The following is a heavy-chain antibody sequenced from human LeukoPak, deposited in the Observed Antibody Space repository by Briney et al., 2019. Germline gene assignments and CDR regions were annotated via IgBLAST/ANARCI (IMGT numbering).Heavy chain of an antibody. CDR2: IYYSGRP. D-gene: IGHD5-24*01. Sequence: PSETLSLTCSVSGGPIGGSGLHWDWIRQPPGKGLEWIGTIYYSGRPHYNPSLKSRVTISVDTSNNQFSLKLSSVTAADTAVYYCARHQMAVSGIGEGYWGQGTLVTVSS. CDR3: ARHQMAVSGIGEGY. CDR1: GGPIGGSGLH. J-gene: IGHJ4*02. V-gene: IGHV4-39*01.